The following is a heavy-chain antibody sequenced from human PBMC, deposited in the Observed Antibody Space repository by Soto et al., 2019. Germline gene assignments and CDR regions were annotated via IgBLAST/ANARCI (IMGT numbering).Heavy chain of an antibody. D-gene: IGHD7-27*01. CDR3: ARDLWARTDAFDI. J-gene: IGHJ3*02. Sequence: QVQLQESGPGLVKPSQTLSLTCTVSGGSISSGDYYWSWIRQPPGKGLEWIGYIYYSGRTYYNPSLQSRITISLDTSKNQFSLKLTSVTAADTAVYYCARDLWARTDAFDIWGQGTMVTVSS. V-gene: IGHV4-30-4*01. CDR2: IYYSGRT. CDR1: GGSISSGDYY.